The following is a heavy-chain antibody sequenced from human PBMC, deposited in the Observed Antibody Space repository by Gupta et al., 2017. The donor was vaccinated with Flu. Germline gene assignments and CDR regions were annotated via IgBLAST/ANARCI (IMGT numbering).Heavy chain of an antibody. CDR1: GFTFSSDG. CDR2: IWYDGSNK. V-gene: IGHV3-33*01. Sequence: QVQLVESGGGVVQPGRSLRLSCAASGFTFSSDGMHWVRQAPGKGLEWVAVIWYDGSNKYYADSVKGRFTIARDNSKNTLYLQMNSLRAEDTAVYYCARVSVSGSSWYGIDYWGQGTLVTVSS. D-gene: IGHD6-13*01. J-gene: IGHJ4*02. CDR3: ARVSVSGSSWYGIDY.